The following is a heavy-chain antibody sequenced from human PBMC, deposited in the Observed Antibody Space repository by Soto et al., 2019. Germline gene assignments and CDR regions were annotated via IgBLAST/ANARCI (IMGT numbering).Heavy chain of an antibody. J-gene: IGHJ6*02. CDR3: ARSDVTPYYGMDV. Sequence: SETLSLTCTVSGGSISSYYWSWIRQPPGKGLEWIGYIYYSGSTNYNPSLKSRVTISVDTSKNQFSLKLSSVTAADTAVYYCARSDVTPYYGMDVWGQGTTVTVS. CDR1: GGSISSYY. CDR2: IYYSGST. V-gene: IGHV4-59*01.